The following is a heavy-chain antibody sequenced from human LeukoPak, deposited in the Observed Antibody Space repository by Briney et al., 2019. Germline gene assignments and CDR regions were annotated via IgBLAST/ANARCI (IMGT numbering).Heavy chain of an antibody. CDR1: GGSISGYY. CDR3: ARAHATYYYGSGSPGEFDY. Sequence: SETLSLTCAVYGGSISGYYWCWIRQPPGKRLGWSGEINHSGSTNYNPSLKSRVTISVDTSKNHSSLKLSSVTAADTAVYYCARAHATYYYGSGSPGEFDYWGQGTLVTVSS. CDR2: INHSGST. D-gene: IGHD3-10*01. J-gene: IGHJ4*02. V-gene: IGHV4-34*01.